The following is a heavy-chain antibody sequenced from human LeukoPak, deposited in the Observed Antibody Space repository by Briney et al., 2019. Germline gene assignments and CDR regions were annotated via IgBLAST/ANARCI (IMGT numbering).Heavy chain of an antibody. V-gene: IGHV4-34*01. J-gene: IGHJ4*02. CDR2: INHSGST. CDR1: GGSFSGYY. D-gene: IGHD5-12*01. Sequence: SETLSLTCAVYGGSFSGYYWSWIRQPPGKGLEWIGEINHSGSTNYNPSLKSRVTISVDTSKNQLSLKLSSVTAADTAVYYCARGPFRNGYNPWGQGTLVTVSS. CDR3: ARGPFRNGYNP.